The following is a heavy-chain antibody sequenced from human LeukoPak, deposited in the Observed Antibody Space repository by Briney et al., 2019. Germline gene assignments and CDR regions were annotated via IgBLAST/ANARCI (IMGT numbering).Heavy chain of an antibody. CDR1: GGSLTSSNQY. D-gene: IGHD1-26*01. Sequence: SETLSLTCSVVGGSLTSSNQYWGWIRQPPGKGLEWIGSIYHSGSTYYNPSLKSRVTISVDTSKNQFSLKLSSVTAADTAVYYCARLGGSYLRGTYQYYFDYWGQGTLVTVSS. CDR2: IYHSGST. J-gene: IGHJ4*02. V-gene: IGHV4-39*07. CDR3: ARLGGSYLRGTYQYYFDY.